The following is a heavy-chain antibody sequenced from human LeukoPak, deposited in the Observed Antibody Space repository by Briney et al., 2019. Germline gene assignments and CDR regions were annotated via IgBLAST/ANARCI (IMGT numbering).Heavy chain of an antibody. Sequence: PSETLSLTCTVSGVSINTYSWSWIRQPPGKGLEWIGYVYYNGITNYNPSLKSRVSISLDTSKNQFSLRLNSVTAAETAVYYCVSQLGGTTFHWGQGTLVTVSS. CDR3: VSQLGGTTFH. CDR2: VYYNGIT. CDR1: GVSINTYS. V-gene: IGHV4-59*01. J-gene: IGHJ4*02. D-gene: IGHD1/OR15-1a*01.